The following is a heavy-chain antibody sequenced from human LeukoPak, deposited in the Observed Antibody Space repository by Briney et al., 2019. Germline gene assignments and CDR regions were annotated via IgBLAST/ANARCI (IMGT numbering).Heavy chain of an antibody. CDR3: AKNGGYSYGLYYFDY. J-gene: IGHJ4*02. CDR1: GFTFSSYG. V-gene: IGHV3-23*01. CDR2: ISGSGGST. Sequence: GGSLRLSCAASGFTFSSYGMSWVRQAPGKGLGWVSAISGSGGSTYYADSVKGRFTISRDNSKNTVYLQMDSLRAEDSAVYYCAKNGGYSYGLYYFDYWGQGTLVTVSS. D-gene: IGHD5-18*01.